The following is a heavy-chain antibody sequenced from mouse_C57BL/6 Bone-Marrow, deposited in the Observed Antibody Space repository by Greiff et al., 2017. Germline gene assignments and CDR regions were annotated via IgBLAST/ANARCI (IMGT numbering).Heavy chain of an antibody. V-gene: IGHV7-3*02. J-gene: IGHJ4*01. D-gene: IGHD1-1*01. Sequence: EVMLVASGGGLVQPGGSLRLSCATSGFTFTDYYMSWVRQPPGKALAWLGFIRNKANGYTTEYSASVKGRFTISRDNSQSILYLQMNTLRAEDSATYYCARDKGLITFYAMDYWGQGTSVTVSS. CDR2: IRNKANGYTT. CDR1: GFTFTDYY. CDR3: ARDKGLITFYAMDY.